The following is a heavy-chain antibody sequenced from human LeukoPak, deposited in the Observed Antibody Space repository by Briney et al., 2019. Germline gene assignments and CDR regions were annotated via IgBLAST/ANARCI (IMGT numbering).Heavy chain of an antibody. CDR1: GGTFSSYA. Sequence: GASVKVSCKASGGTFSSYAISWVRQAPGQGLEWMGGIIPIFGTANYAQKFQGRVTITADESTSTAYMELSSLRSEDMAVYYCAIDSSGYFNYFDYWGQGTLVTVSS. CDR2: IIPIFGTA. D-gene: IGHD3-22*01. CDR3: AIDSSGYFNYFDY. V-gene: IGHV1-69*13. J-gene: IGHJ4*02.